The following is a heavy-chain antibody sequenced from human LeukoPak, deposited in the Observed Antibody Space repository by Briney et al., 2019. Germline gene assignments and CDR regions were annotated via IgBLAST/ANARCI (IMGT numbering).Heavy chain of an antibody. D-gene: IGHD3-22*01. Sequence: GGSLRLSCAASGFTVSSYDMHWVRQAPGEGLEWVSYISSSGSTIYYADSVKGRFTISRDNAKNSLYLQMNSLRVEDTAVYYCASAWHLGIVVVMLDSWGQGTLVTVSS. CDR3: ASAWHLGIVVVMLDS. J-gene: IGHJ4*02. V-gene: IGHV3-48*03. CDR2: ISSSGSTI. CDR1: GFTVSSYD.